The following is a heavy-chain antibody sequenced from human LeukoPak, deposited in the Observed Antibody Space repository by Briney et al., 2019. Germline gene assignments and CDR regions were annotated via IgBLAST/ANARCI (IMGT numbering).Heavy chain of an antibody. V-gene: IGHV3-23*01. Sequence: GGSLRLSCTASGFTFTSHALTWVRQAPGKGPEWASSISGDGRATYYSDSVRGRFTISRDNSRNTLYLQMNSLRADDTAIYYCVSRGVPPFSYTLAFWGKEPLVTVS. J-gene: IGHJ4*02. CDR3: VSRGVPPFSYTLAF. CDR2: ISGDGRAT. D-gene: IGHD3-10*01. CDR1: GFTFTSHA.